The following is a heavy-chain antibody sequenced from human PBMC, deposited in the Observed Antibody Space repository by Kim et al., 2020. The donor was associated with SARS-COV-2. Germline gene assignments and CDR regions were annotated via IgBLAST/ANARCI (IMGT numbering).Heavy chain of an antibody. J-gene: IGHJ6*03. Sequence: SETLSLTCAVYGGSFSGYYWSWIRQPPGKGLEWIGEINHSGSTNYNPSLKSRVIISVDTSKNQFSLKLSSVTAADTAVYYCARGHGDFWSGYYIGMPNYYYMDVWGKGTPVTVSS. V-gene: IGHV4-34*01. D-gene: IGHD3-3*01. CDR1: GGSFSGYY. CDR2: INHSGST. CDR3: ARGHGDFWSGYYIGMPNYYYMDV.